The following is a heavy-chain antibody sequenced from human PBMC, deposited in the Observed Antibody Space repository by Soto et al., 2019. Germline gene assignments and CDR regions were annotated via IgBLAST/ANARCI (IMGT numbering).Heavy chain of an antibody. CDR2: ISSSGGST. D-gene: IGHD2-15*01. CDR1: GFTCSSYA. Sequence: EVQLLESGGGLVQPGGSLRLSCAASGFTCSSYAMSWVRQAPGKGMEWVAAISSSGGSTYYADSVKGRFTISRDNSKNTLYLQMNSLRAEDAAVYYCAKDLVGSNADYFDYWGQGTLVTVSS. V-gene: IGHV3-23*01. J-gene: IGHJ4*02. CDR3: AKDLVGSNADYFDY.